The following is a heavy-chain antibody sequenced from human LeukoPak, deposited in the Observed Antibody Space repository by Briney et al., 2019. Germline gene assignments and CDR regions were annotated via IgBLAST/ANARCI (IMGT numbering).Heavy chain of an antibody. CDR3: AKQLSSNAY. CDR1: GFTFSAYS. D-gene: IGHD5-18*01. Sequence: PGGSLRLSCAASGFTFSAYSVIWVRQAPGKGLEWVANTNQDGSEKYYADSVKGRFTISRDNAKNSLYLQMNGLRAEDTAVYYCAKQLSSNAYWGQGTLVTVSS. J-gene: IGHJ4*02. CDR2: TNQDGSEK. V-gene: IGHV3-7*01.